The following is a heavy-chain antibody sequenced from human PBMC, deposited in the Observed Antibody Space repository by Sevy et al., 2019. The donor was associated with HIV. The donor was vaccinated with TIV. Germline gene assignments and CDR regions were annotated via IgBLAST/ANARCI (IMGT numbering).Heavy chain of an antibody. V-gene: IGHV3-33*01. CDR2: IWYDGGNK. Sequence: QHRGSLRLSCAASGFTFSSYGMHWVRQAPGKGLEWVALIWYDGGNKYYADSVKGRFTISRDNSKNTMYLQMNSLRAEDTAVYYCARGANYFGSGSHPNLDYWGQGTLVTVSS. J-gene: IGHJ4*02. D-gene: IGHD3-10*01. CDR3: ARGANYFGSGSHPNLDY. CDR1: GFTFSSYG.